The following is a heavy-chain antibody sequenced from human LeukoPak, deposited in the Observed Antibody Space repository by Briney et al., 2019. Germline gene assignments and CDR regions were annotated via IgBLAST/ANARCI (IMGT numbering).Heavy chain of an antibody. V-gene: IGHV4-61*02. Sequence: SETLSLTCTVSGGSINSGSYYWSWIRQPAGKGLEWIGRIYTSGSTSYNPSLKSRVTISVDTSKNQFSLKLSSVTAADTAVYYCARDSSGWYHWFDPWGQGTLVTVSS. D-gene: IGHD6-19*01. CDR1: GGSINSGSYY. J-gene: IGHJ5*02. CDR3: ARDSSGWYHWFDP. CDR2: IYTSGST.